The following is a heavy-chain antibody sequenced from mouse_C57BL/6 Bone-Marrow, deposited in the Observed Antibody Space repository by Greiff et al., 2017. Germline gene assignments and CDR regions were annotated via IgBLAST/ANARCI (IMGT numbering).Heavy chain of an antibody. CDR3: TTHYSNFYAMDY. D-gene: IGHD2-5*01. V-gene: IGHV14-4*01. CDR2: IDPENGDT. CDR1: GFNIKDDY. Sequence: VQLQQSGAELVRPGASVTLSCTASGFNIKDDYMHWVKQRPEQGLEWIGWIDPENGDTEYASKFQGKATITTDTSSNTAYLQLSSLTSGDTAVYYCTTHYSNFYAMDYGGQGTSVTVSA. J-gene: IGHJ4*01.